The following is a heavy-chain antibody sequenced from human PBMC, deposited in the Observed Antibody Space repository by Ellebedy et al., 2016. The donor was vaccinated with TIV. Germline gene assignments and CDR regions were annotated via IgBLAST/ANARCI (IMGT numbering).Heavy chain of an antibody. V-gene: IGHV5-51*01. Sequence: GESLKISXKGSGYSFTSYWIGWVRQMPGKGLEWMGIIYPGDSDTRYSPSFQGQVTISADKSISTAYLQWSSLKASDTAMYYCARHAAEDFWSGRTPIGNWFDPWGQGTLVTVSS. D-gene: IGHD3-3*01. CDR2: IYPGDSDT. CDR1: GYSFTSYW. J-gene: IGHJ5*02. CDR3: ARHAAEDFWSGRTPIGNWFDP.